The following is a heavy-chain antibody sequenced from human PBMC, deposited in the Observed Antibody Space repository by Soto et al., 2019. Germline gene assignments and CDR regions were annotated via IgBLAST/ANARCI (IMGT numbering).Heavy chain of an antibody. D-gene: IGHD3-10*01. CDR1: GFTFSSYA. V-gene: IGHV3-30-3*01. CDR2: ISCNGSNK. Sequence: GGSLRLSCAASGFTFSSYAMHWVRQAPGKGLEWVAVISCNGSNKYYADSVKGRFTISRDNSKNTLYLQMNSLRAEDTAVYYGARNDYYGSGSYYPQGGMDVWGQGTTVTVSS. CDR3: ARNDYYGSGSYYPQGGMDV. J-gene: IGHJ6*02.